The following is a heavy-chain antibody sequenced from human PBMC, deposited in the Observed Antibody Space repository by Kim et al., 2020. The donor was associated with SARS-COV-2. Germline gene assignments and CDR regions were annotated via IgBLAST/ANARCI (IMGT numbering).Heavy chain of an antibody. CDR2: SGST. V-gene: IGHV4-34*01. Sequence: SGSTTCNPSLKSRVTISVDTSKNQFSLKLSSVTAADTAVYYCARGRLPDCWGQGTLVTVSS. CDR3: ARGRLPDC. D-gene: IGHD5-18*01. J-gene: IGHJ4*02.